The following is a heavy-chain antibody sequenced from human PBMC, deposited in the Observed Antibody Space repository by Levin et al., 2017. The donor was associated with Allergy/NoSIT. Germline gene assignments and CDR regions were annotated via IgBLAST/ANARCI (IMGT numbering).Heavy chain of an antibody. CDR2: IFPGDSDT. V-gene: IGHV5-51*01. Sequence: RGESLKISCIGSGYRFTNNWIGWVRQMPGKGLEWMGIIFPGDSDTRYSPSFQGQVTISVDKSVSTAYLQWSSLEASDTAMYYCATTSAAGALYYFDYWGQGTQVTVSS. D-gene: IGHD6-13*01. CDR1: GYRFTNNW. J-gene: IGHJ4*02. CDR3: ATTSAAGALYYFDY.